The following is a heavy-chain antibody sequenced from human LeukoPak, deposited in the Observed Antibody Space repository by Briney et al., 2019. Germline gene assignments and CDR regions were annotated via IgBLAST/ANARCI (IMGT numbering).Heavy chain of an antibody. V-gene: IGHV3-48*03. CDR1: GFTFSSRE. Sequence: PGRSLRLSCAASGFTFSSREMNWVRQAPGKGLERVSYISSSGSTIYYADSVKGRFTISRGNAKNSPYLQMNSLRAEDTAVYYCARDRYDFWSGFLFDYWGQGTLVTVSS. J-gene: IGHJ4*02. CDR2: ISSSGSTI. CDR3: ARDRYDFWSGFLFDY. D-gene: IGHD3-3*01.